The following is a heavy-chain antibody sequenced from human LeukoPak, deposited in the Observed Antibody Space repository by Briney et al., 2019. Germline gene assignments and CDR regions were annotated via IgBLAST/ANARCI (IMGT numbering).Heavy chain of an antibody. J-gene: IGHJ4*02. D-gene: IGHD4-11*01. CDR3: ARSFRTVYFDY. Sequence: KFQGRVTITRDTSASTAYMELSSLRSEDTAVYYCARSFRTVYFDYWGQGTLVTVSS. V-gene: IGHV1-3*01.